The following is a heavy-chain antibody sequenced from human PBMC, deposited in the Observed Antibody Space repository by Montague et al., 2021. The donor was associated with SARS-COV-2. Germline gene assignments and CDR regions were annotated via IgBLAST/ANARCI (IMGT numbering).Heavy chain of an antibody. Sequence: SETLSLTCAVYGGSFSGYYWSWIRQPPGKGLEWIGEINHSGSTNXNPSLKSRVTISVDTSKNQFSLKLSSVTAADTAVYYCARGTTVTTLFYYYYGMDVWGQGTTVTVSS. V-gene: IGHV4-34*01. CDR1: GGSFSGYY. J-gene: IGHJ6*02. CDR2: INHSGST. CDR3: ARGTTVTTLFYYYYGMDV. D-gene: IGHD4-17*01.